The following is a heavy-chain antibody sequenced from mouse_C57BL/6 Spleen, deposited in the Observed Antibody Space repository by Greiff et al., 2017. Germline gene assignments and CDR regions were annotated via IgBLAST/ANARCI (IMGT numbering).Heavy chain of an antibody. CDR2: IYPGSGNT. J-gene: IGHJ4*01. CDR1: GYSFTSYY. CDR3: ARESNYDLYAMDY. V-gene: IGHV1-66*01. Sequence: QVQLKQSGPELVKPGASVKISCKASGYSFTSYYIHWVKQRPGQGLEWIGWIYPGSGNTKYNEKFKGKATLTADTSSSTAYMQLSSLTSEDSAVYYCARESNYDLYAMDYWGQGTSVTVSS. D-gene: IGHD2-5*01.